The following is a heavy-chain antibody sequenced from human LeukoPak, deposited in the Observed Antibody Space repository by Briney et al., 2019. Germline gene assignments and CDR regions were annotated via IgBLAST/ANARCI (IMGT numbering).Heavy chain of an antibody. CDR1: GFTLTNFA. D-gene: IGHD3-10*01. CDR3: AKETSNWVIYGSGSYYKS. V-gene: IGHV3-30*04. Sequence: GGSLRLSCAASGFTLTNFAVHWVRQAPGKGLEWVAFISYDGSTKYYADSVKGRFTISRDNSKNTLYLQMNSLRAEDTAVYYCAKETSNWVIYGSGSYYKSWGQGTLVTVSS. J-gene: IGHJ5*02. CDR2: ISYDGSTK.